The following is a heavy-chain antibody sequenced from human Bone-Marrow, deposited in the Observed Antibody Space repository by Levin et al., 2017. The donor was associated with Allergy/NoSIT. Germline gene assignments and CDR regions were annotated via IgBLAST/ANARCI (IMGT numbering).Heavy chain of an antibody. CDR1: GSTFSSYN. Sequence: GGSLRLSCAASGSTFSSYNMNWVRQAPGKGLEWVSYISRSSSTIYYADSVRGRFTISRDNAKNSLYLQMNSLRAEDAAIYYCVRGGWELDLWGQGTLVTVSS. CDR3: VRGGWELDL. CDR2: ISRSSSTI. D-gene: IGHD1-26*01. J-gene: IGHJ5*02. V-gene: IGHV3-48*04.